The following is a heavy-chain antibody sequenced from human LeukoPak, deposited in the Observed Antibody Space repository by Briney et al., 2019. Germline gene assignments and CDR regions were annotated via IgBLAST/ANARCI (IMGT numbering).Heavy chain of an antibody. Sequence: ASVKVSCKASGYTFTGYYMHWVRQAPGQGLKWMGWINPNSGGTNYAQKFQGRVTMTRDTSISTAYMELSRLRSDDTAVYYCARDSSSWRAIDYWGQGTLVTVSS. J-gene: IGHJ4*02. D-gene: IGHD6-13*01. CDR1: GYTFTGYY. V-gene: IGHV1-2*02. CDR3: ARDSSSWRAIDY. CDR2: INPNSGGT.